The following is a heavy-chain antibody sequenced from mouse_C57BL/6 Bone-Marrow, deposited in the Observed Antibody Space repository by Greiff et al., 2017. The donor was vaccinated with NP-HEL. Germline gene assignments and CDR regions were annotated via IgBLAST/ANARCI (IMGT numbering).Heavy chain of an antibody. CDR1: GFTFSSYG. CDR3: ASPYDYDVAWFAY. Sequence: DVQLVESGGDLVKPGGSLKLSCAASGFTFSSYGMSWVRQTPDKRLEWVATISSGGSYTYYPDRVKGRFTISRNNAKNTLYLQISSLKSEDTAMYYCASPYDYDVAWFAYWGQGTLVTVSA. CDR2: ISSGGSYT. J-gene: IGHJ3*01. V-gene: IGHV5-6*01. D-gene: IGHD2-4*01.